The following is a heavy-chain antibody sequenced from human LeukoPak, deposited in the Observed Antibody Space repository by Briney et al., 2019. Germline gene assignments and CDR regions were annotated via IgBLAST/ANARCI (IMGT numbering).Heavy chain of an antibody. J-gene: IGHJ6*03. V-gene: IGHV3-30*02. Sequence: TGGSLRLSCAASGFTFSSYSMNWGRQAPCKWLEWGAVIRFDGSDKNYADSVKGRFPISRDNSERTLLLQISSLRAEASAVYYCAKDAGPIFYSSDWPYYYYYMDVWGKGPTVTVSS. D-gene: IGHD6-19*01. CDR3: AKDAGPIFYSSDWPYYYYYMDV. CDR1: GFTFSSYS. CDR2: IRFDGSDK.